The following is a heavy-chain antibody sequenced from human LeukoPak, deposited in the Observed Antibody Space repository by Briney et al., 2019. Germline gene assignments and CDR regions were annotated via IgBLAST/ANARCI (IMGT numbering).Heavy chain of an antibody. CDR2: FDPEDGET. Sequence: ASVKGSRKVSGYTLTELSMHWVRQAPGKGLEWMGGFDPEDGETIYAQKFQGRVTMTEDISTDTAYMELSSLRSEDTAVYYCATVVVVVPAARWFDPWGQGTLVTVSS. J-gene: IGHJ5*02. V-gene: IGHV1-24*01. D-gene: IGHD2-2*01. CDR1: GYTLTELS. CDR3: ATVVVVVPAARWFDP.